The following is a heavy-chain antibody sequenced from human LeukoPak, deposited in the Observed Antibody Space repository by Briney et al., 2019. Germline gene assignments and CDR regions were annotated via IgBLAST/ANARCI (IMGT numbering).Heavy chain of an antibody. CDR1: EFTFSSYG. D-gene: IGHD3-10*01. V-gene: IGHV3-30*02. Sequence: GGSLRLSCVASEFTFSSYGMHWVRQAPGKGLEWVAFIRYDGSNKYYADYVKGRFTISRDNSKHTLYLQMNSLRAEDTAVYYCAKDSPGIRSGSIDYWGQGTLVTVSP. CDR2: IRYDGSNK. CDR3: AKDSPGIRSGSIDY. J-gene: IGHJ4*02.